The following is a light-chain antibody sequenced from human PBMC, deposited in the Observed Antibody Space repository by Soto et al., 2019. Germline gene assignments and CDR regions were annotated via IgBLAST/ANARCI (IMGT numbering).Light chain of an antibody. CDR2: GAS. CDR3: QQYHSPPWT. V-gene: IGKV3-20*01. Sequence: EIVWTQSPDSLSLPPGERTTLSCRASQSVSSNYLAWYQKKPGQDPRLLVYGASSRATGIPDRFSGSGSGTDFNLTISRLETEDFAVYDCQQYHSPPWTVGQGTKGDIK. CDR1: QSVSSNY. J-gene: IGKJ1*01.